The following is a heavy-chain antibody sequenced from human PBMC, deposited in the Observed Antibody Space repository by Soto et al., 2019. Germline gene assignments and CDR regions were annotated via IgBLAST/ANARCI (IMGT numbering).Heavy chain of an antibody. V-gene: IGHV1-18*01. CDR2: ISAYNGNT. CDR1: GYTFTSYG. Sequence: QVRLVQSGAEVKKPGASVKVSCKASGYTFTSYGISWVRQAPGQGLEWMGWISAYNGNTNYAQKLQGRVTMTTDTSTSTAYMELRSLRSDDTAVYYCARVGSHCSSTSCYFRGPTGYWGQGTLVTVSS. CDR3: ARVGSHCSSTSCYFRGPTGY. D-gene: IGHD2-2*01. J-gene: IGHJ4*02.